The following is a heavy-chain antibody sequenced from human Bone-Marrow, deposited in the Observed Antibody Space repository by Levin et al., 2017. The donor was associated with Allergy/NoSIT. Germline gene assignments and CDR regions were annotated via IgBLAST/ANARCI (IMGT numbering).Heavy chain of an antibody. D-gene: IGHD3-3*01. J-gene: IGHJ6*02. Sequence: PGGSLRLSCAGSGFSFSGSAMHWVRQAPGKGLEWVAVIWFDGSKEYYADSVQGRFTISRDNSKSTLYLQMNSLRPEGSAVYFFARNYDCWSGFLAGFETGGLDVWGQGTTVTVSS. CDR2: IWFDGSKE. CDR1: GFSFSGSA. CDR3: ARNYDCWSGFLAGFETGGLDV. V-gene: IGHV3-33*03.